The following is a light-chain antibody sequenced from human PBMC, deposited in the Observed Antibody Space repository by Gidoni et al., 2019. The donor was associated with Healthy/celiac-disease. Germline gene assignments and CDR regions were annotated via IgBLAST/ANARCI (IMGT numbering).Light chain of an antibody. CDR1: QSVSSY. Sequence: EIVLTQSPATLSLSPGERATLSGRASQSVSSYFAWYQQKPGQAPRLLIYDASNRATGIPDRFSGSGSGTDFTLTISSLEPEDFAVYYCQQRSNWPITFGQGTRLEIK. J-gene: IGKJ5*01. V-gene: IGKV3-11*01. CDR2: DAS. CDR3: QQRSNWPIT.